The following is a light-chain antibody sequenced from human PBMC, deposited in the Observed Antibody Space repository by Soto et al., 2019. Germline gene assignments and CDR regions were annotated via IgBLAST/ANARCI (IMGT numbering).Light chain of an antibody. CDR3: QQYGSSPLAYT. CDR1: QSVSSSY. Sequence: EIVLTQSPGTLSLSPGERATLSCRASQSVSSSYLAWYQQKPGQAPRLLIYGASSRATGIPDRFSGSGSGRDFTLTISRLEPEDFAVYYCQQYGSSPLAYTFGQGTKLEIK. V-gene: IGKV3-20*01. J-gene: IGKJ2*01. CDR2: GAS.